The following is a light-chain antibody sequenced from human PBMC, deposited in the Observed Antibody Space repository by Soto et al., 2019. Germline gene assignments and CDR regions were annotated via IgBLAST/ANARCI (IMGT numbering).Light chain of an antibody. CDR2: GAS. CDR3: QQYGDLPPT. Sequence: VLTQSPDTLSLSPGERATLSCRASQSVTYDQLAWYRQTPGQAPRLLIYGASSRAAGIPDRFSGSGSGTDFTLTISRLEPEDFVVYHCQQYGDLPPTFGQGTKVDIK. J-gene: IGKJ1*01. V-gene: IGKV3-20*01. CDR1: QSVTYDQ.